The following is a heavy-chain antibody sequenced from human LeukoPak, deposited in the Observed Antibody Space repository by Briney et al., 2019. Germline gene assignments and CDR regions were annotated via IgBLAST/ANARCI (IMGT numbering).Heavy chain of an antibody. Sequence: GRSLRLSCAVSGFNFDDYAMHWVRQAPGRGLEWVSGINWKTGNGIYADSVKGRFTISRDNAKDSLYLQMSSLRAEDTALYYCTRRAARWQFDLWGRGTLLTVSS. CDR1: GFNFDDYA. CDR3: TRRAARWQFDL. V-gene: IGHV3-9*01. D-gene: IGHD5-24*01. CDR2: INWKTGNG. J-gene: IGHJ2*01.